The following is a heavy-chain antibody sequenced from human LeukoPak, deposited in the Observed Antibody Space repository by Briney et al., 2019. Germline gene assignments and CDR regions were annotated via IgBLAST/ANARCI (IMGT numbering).Heavy chain of an antibody. V-gene: IGHV1-69*05. CDR3: ARGGSGGSWEYYFDY. CDR2: IIPIFGTA. D-gene: IGHD2-15*01. CDR1: GGTFSSYA. J-gene: IGHJ4*02. Sequence: ASVKVSCKASGGTFSSYAISWVRQAPGQGLEWMGRIIPIFGTANYAQKFQGRVTITTDESTSTAYMELSSLRPEDTAVYYCARGGSGGSWEYYFDYWGQGTLVTVSS.